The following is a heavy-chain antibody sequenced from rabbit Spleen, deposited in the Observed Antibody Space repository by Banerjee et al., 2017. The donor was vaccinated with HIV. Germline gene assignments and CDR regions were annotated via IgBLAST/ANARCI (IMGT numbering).Heavy chain of an antibody. Sequence: QEQLVESGGGLVQPGGSLKLSCKASGFEFSNYGVSWVRQAPGKGLEWIGYIEPIFGNTYYANWVNGRFTISRDDAQNTLYLQMTSLTAADTATYFCARSDLGWGGYGDGNLWGQGTLVTVS. CDR2: IEPIFGNT. CDR1: GFEFSNYG. D-gene: IGHD6-1*01. J-gene: IGHJ3*01. V-gene: IGHV1S47*01. CDR3: ARSDLGWGGYGDGNL.